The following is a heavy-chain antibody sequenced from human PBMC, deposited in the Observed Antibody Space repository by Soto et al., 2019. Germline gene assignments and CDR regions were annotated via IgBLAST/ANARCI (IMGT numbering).Heavy chain of an antibody. V-gene: IGHV4-34*01. J-gene: IGHJ4*02. Sequence: SETLSLTCAVYGGSFSGYYWSWIRQPPGKGLEWIGEINHSGSTNYNPSLKSRVTISVDTSKNQFSLKLSSVTAADTAVYYCARGIGGWLRFPPPAYFDYWGQGTLVTVSS. CDR1: GGSFSGYY. CDR3: ARGIGGWLRFPPPAYFDY. D-gene: IGHD5-12*01. CDR2: INHSGST.